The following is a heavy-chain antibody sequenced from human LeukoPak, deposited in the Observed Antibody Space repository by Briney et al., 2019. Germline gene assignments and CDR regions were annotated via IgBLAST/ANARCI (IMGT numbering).Heavy chain of an antibody. CDR3: ARHFGVISKGVYYYYYGLDV. CDR2: VYSGGST. J-gene: IGHJ6*02. CDR1: GFTVSTIY. V-gene: IGHV3-66*04. D-gene: IGHD3-3*01. Sequence: PGGSLRLSCAASGFTVSTIYMSWVRQAPGKGLEWVSVVYSGGSTYYADSVEGGFTISRDNSKNTMYLQMSSLRAEDTAVYYCARHFGVISKGVYYYYYGLDVWGQGTTVTVSS.